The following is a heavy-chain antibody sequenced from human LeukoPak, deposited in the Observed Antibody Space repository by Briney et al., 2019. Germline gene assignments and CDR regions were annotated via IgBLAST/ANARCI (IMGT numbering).Heavy chain of an antibody. D-gene: IGHD4-17*01. V-gene: IGHV3-21*01. CDR2: ISSSSSYI. CDR3: ARDPLRRHGWFDP. Sequence: GGSLKLSCAASGFTFSSYSMNWVRQAPGKGLEWVSSISSSSSYIYYADSVKGRFTISRDNAKNSLYLQMNSLRAEDTAVYYCARDPLRRHGWFDPWGQGTLVTVSS. CDR1: GFTFSSYS. J-gene: IGHJ5*02.